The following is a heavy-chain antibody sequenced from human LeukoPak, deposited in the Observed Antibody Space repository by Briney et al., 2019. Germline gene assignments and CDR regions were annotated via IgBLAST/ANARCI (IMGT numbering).Heavy chain of an antibody. V-gene: IGHV4-61*02. CDR1: GGSISSGSYY. Sequence: SQTLSLTCTVSGGSISSGSYYWSWIRQPAGKGLEWIGRIYTSGSTNYNPSLKSRVTISVDTSKNQFSLKLSSVTAADTAVYYCARGLDYGGNSGYWFDPWGQGTLVTVSS. D-gene: IGHD4-23*01. CDR3: ARGLDYGGNSGYWFDP. CDR2: IYTSGST. J-gene: IGHJ5*02.